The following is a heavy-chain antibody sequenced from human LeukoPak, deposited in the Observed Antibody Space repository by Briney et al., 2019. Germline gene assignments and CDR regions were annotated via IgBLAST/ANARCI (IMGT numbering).Heavy chain of an antibody. CDR3: ARDADTAMEASYFDF. V-gene: IGHV1-46*01. CDR2: INPRGGST. J-gene: IGHJ2*01. Sequence: ASVKVSCKASGYTFTSYYMHWVRQAPGRGREWVGIINPRGGSTSYAQRFEGRVIMTRDTNTSTVYMELSSLRAEDTAVYYCARDADTAMEASYFDFWGRGTLVTVSS. CDR1: GYTFTSYY. D-gene: IGHD5-18*01.